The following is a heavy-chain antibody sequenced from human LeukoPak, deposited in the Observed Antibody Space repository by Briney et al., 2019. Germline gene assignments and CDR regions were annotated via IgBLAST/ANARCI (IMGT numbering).Heavy chain of an antibody. J-gene: IGHJ4*02. CDR1: GFTFRSYA. D-gene: IGHD6-19*01. Sequence: PGGSLRLSCAVSGFTFRSYAMSWVRQAPGKGLECVSGISGSGGSTHYADSVKGRFTISRDNSKSTLYLQMNSLRAEDTAVYYCAKGDTSGWYGNFDYWGQGTLGTVSS. CDR3: AKGDTSGWYGNFDY. V-gene: IGHV3-23*01. CDR2: ISGSGGST.